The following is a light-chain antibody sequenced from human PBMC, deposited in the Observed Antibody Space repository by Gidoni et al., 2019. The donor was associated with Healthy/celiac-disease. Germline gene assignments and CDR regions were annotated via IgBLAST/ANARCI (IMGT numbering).Light chain of an antibody. V-gene: IGKV1-6*01. J-gene: IGKJ1*01. CDR2: AAS. Sequence: AIQMTQSPSSLSASVEDRVTITCRASQGIRNDLGWYQQKPGKAPKLLIYAASSLQSGVPSRFSGSGSGTDFTLTISSLQPEDFATYYCLQDYNYPWTFXQXTKVEIK. CDR3: LQDYNYPWT. CDR1: QGIRND.